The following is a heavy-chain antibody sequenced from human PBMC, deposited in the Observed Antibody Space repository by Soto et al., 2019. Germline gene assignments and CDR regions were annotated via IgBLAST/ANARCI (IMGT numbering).Heavy chain of an antibody. Sequence: QVQLVESGGGVVQPGRSLRLSCAASGFTFSSYAMHWVRQAPGKGLEWVAVISYDGSNKYYADSVKGRFTISRDNSKNTLYLQMNSLRAEDTAVYYCARVDTAMVSSDYYYYGMDVWGQGTTVTVSS. CDR2: ISYDGSNK. J-gene: IGHJ6*02. CDR1: GFTFSSYA. V-gene: IGHV3-30-3*01. CDR3: ARVDTAMVSSDYYYYGMDV. D-gene: IGHD5-18*01.